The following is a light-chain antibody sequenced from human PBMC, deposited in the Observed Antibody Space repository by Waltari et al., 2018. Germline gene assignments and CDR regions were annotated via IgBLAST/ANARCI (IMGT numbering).Light chain of an antibody. CDR3: CSYAGSGIYV. CDR1: SSDVGSYNL. Sequence: QSALTQPASVSGSPGQSITISCSGTSSDVGSYNLVSWFQQYPDKAPKLIIFEVNKRPEGFSNRFSGSKSGNTASLTISGLQAEDEADYYCCSYAGSGIYVFGTGAKVTVL. V-gene: IGLV2-23*02. CDR2: EVN. J-gene: IGLJ1*01.